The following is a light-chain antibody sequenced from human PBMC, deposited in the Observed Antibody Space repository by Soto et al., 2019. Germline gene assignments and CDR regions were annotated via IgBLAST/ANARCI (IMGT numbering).Light chain of an antibody. Sequence: QSALTQPASVSGSPGQSITISCTGTSSDVGGYNYVSWHQQHPGKVPKLMIYDVSNRPSGVSNRFSGSKSGNTASLTISGLQAEDEADYCCSSYTRSSTLVFGGGTKVTVL. CDR3: SSYTRSSTLV. CDR2: DVS. V-gene: IGLV2-14*01. J-gene: IGLJ2*01. CDR1: SSDVGGYNY.